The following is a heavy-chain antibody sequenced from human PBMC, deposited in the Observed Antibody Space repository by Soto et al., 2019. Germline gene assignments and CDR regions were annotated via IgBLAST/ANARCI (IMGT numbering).Heavy chain of an antibody. Sequence: QVQLQESGPGLVKPSQTLSLTCTVSGGSISSGDYYWSWIRQPPGKGLEWIGYIYYSGSTYYNPSIKSRVTISVDTSKNQFSLKLSSVTAADAAVYYCARVKEITMVRGVIKIFDYWGQGTLVTVSS. J-gene: IGHJ4*02. D-gene: IGHD3-10*01. V-gene: IGHV4-30-4*01. CDR3: ARVKEITMVRGVIKIFDY. CDR1: GGSISSGDYY. CDR2: IYYSGST.